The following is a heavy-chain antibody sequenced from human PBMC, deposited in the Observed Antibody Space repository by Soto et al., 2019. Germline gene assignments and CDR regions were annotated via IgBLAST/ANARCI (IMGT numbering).Heavy chain of an antibody. J-gene: IGHJ2*01. V-gene: IGHV3-30-3*01. D-gene: IGHD2-8*01. CDR3: ARMNCTNGVCYDRYFDL. CDR2: ISYDGSNK. Sequence: QVQLVESGGGVVQPGRSLRLSCAASGFTFSSYAMHWVRQAPGKGLEWVAVISYDGSNKYYADSVKGRFTISRDNSKNTLYLQMNSLGAEDTAGYYCARMNCTNGVCYDRYFDLWGRGTLVTVSS. CDR1: GFTFSSYA.